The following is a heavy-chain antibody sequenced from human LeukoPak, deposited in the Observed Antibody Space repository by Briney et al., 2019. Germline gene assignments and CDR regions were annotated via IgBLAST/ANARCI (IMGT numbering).Heavy chain of an antibody. CDR3: AREQRRQTRGSDAFDI. V-gene: IGHV1-18*01. CDR2: ISAYNGNT. CDR1: GYTFTSYG. D-gene: IGHD6-25*01. J-gene: IGHJ3*02. Sequence: ASVKVSCKASGYTFTSYGISWVRQAPGQGLEWMGWISAYNGNTNYAQKLQGRVTMTRDTSTSTVYMELSSLRSEDTAVYYCAREQRRQTRGSDAFDIWGQGTMLTVSS.